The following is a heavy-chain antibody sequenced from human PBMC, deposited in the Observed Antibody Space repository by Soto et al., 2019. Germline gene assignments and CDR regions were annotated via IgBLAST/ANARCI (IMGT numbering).Heavy chain of an antibody. V-gene: IGHV1-3*01. CDR2: SNADNGDS. D-gene: IGHD2-8*01. J-gene: IGHJ4*02. CDR1: GYTFTNYA. CDR3: ARDLRGGVYFDY. Sequence: QVHLVQSGAEVREPGASVKVSCKTSGYTFTNYAMHWVRQAPGQRLEWMGWSNADNGDSKYSQRFQSTVTLTWDTSSTTNYMELTSLTSGDTAVYYCARDLRGGVYFDYWGQGTLVTVSS.